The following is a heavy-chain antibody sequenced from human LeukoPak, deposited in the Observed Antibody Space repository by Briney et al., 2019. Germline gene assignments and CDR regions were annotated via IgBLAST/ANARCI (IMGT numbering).Heavy chain of an antibody. V-gene: IGHV1-2*02. Sequence: ASVKVSCKTSGYTFTGYYMHWVRQAPGQGLEWMGWINPNSGGTNYAQKFQGRVTMTRDTSIGTANMELSRLRSDDTAVYYCARGWGGSPPFDYWGQGTLVTVSS. CDR3: ARGWGGSPPFDY. CDR1: GYTFTGYY. D-gene: IGHD1-26*01. J-gene: IGHJ4*02. CDR2: INPNSGGT.